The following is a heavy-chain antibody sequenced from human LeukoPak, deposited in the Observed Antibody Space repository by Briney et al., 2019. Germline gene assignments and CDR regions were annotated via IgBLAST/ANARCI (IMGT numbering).Heavy chain of an antibody. J-gene: IGHJ4*02. V-gene: IGHV1-2*02. Sequence: ASVKVSCKASGYTFSDYYMHWVRQAPGQGLEWMGWINPKSGATNSAQKFQGRATMTRDASISTVYMELSRLTSDDTAVYYCAREKYDSELPDYWGQGTLVTVSS. CDR1: GYTFSDYY. CDR2: INPKSGAT. CDR3: AREKYDSELPDY. D-gene: IGHD5-24*01.